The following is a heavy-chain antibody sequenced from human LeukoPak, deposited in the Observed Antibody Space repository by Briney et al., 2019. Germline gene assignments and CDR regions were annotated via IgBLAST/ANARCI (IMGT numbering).Heavy chain of an antibody. D-gene: IGHD3-16*02. CDR3: ARRTVWGSYRYLDY. CDR2: IYPGDSDT. CDR1: GYSFTRNW. V-gene: IGHV5-51*01. Sequence: GESLKISCKGSGYSFTRNWIGWVRQMPGKGLEWMGIIYPGDSDTRYSASFQGQVTISADKSISTAYLQWSSLKASDTAMYYCARRTVWGSYRYLDYWGQGTLVTVSS. J-gene: IGHJ4*02.